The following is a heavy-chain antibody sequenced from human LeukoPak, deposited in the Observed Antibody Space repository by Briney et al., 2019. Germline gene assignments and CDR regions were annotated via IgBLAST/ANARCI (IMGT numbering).Heavy chain of an antibody. J-gene: IGHJ6*03. Sequence: GGSVSLLCGVCGFLFSIYDMKCARHAPGRGLEGVVYISHTFYYADSVKGRFTISRDNTKNSLYMQMKSLRAEDTAVYNCARVMEYYYYYMYAWGERAPVTISS. CDR2: ISHTF. D-gene: IGHD1-1*01. V-gene: IGHV3-48*03. CDR1: GFLFSIYD. CDR3: ARVMEYYYYYMYA.